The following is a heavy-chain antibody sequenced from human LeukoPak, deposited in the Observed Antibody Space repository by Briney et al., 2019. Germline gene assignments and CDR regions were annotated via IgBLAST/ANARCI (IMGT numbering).Heavy chain of an antibody. Sequence: ASVKVSCKASGGTFSSYAISWVRQAPGQGLEWMGGIIPIFGTANYAQKFQGRVTITADESTSTAYMELSSLRSEDTAVYYYARDRGVAVSQTQTQEAFDIWGQGTMVTVSS. CDR1: GGTFSSYA. CDR2: IIPIFGTA. D-gene: IGHD3-10*01. V-gene: IGHV1-69*01. J-gene: IGHJ3*02. CDR3: ARDRGVAVSQTQTQEAFDI.